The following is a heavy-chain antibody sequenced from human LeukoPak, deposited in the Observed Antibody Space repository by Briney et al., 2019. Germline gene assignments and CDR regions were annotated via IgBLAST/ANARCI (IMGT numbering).Heavy chain of an antibody. D-gene: IGHD3-22*01. CDR3: ARLKYYYDSSGYRAEYFQH. J-gene: IGHJ1*01. CDR2: IYYSEST. Sequence: MTSETLSLTSTVSGGSISSYYWSWIRQPPGKGLECIGYIYYSESTNYNPSLKSRVTISVYTSKNQFSLKLSSVTAADTAVYYCARLKYYYDSSGYRAEYFQHWGQGTLVTVSS. CDR1: GGSISSYY. V-gene: IGHV4-59*01.